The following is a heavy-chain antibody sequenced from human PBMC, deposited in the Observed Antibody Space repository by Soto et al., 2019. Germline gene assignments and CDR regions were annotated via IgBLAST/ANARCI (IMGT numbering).Heavy chain of an antibody. V-gene: IGHV3-23*01. J-gene: IGHJ6*02. CDR2: ISGSGGST. D-gene: IGHD3-22*01. CDR3: AKDRQDRSGYYYANGMDV. Sequence: EVQLLESRGGLVQPGGSLRLTCAAAGFTFSNYAMSWVRQAPGKGLEWVSAISGSGGSTYYADSVKGRFTISRDNSKNTLYLQMNSLRAEDTAVYYCAKDRQDRSGYYYANGMDVCGQGTTVTVSS. CDR1: GFTFSNYA.